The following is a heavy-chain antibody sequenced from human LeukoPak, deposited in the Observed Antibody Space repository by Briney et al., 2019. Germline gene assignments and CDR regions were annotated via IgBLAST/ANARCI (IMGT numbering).Heavy chain of an antibody. D-gene: IGHD3-10*01. CDR1: GGSINNYY. V-gene: IGHV4-4*07. J-gene: IGHJ4*02. Sequence: SETLSLTCTVSGGSINNYYWNWIRQPAGKGLEWIGRIYTSGSTNYNPSLKRRVTMSVDTSKGQFSLKLNSVTAADTAVYYCARERTYSGSGSFDYWGQGTLVTVSS. CDR2: IYTSGST. CDR3: ARERTYSGSGSFDY.